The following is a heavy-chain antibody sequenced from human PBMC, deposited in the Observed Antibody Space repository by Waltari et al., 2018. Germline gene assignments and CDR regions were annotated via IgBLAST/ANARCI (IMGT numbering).Heavy chain of an antibody. CDR2: IYYSGST. J-gene: IGHJ6*03. V-gene: IGHV4-59*11. CDR1: GGSISSHY. CDR3: ARGNWFGELWRYYYYYMDV. D-gene: IGHD3-10*01. Sequence: QVQLQESGPGLVKPSETLSLTCTVSGGSISSHYWSWIRQPPGKGLEWIGYIYYSGSTNYNPSRKSRVTISVDTSKNQFSLKLSSVTAADTAVYYCARGNWFGELWRYYYYYMDVWGKGTTVTVSS.